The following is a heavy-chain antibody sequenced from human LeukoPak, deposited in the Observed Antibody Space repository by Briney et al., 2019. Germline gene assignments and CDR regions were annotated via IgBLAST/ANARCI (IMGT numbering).Heavy chain of an antibody. D-gene: IGHD3-10*01. V-gene: IGHV3-30-3*01. CDR1: GFTFSNYA. J-gene: IGHJ4*02. CDR2: ISFDGTNK. CDR3: ARDMYDNGWSSFDY. Sequence: PGRSLRLSCAASGFTFSNYAMHWVRQAPGKGLEWVAVISFDGTNKYCANSVQGRFTISRDNSKNTLYLQMNSLRTEDTALYYCARDMYDNGWSSFDYWGQGTLVTVSS.